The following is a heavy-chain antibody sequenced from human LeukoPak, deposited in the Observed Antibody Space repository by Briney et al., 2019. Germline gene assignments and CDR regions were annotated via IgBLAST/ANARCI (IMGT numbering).Heavy chain of an antibody. J-gene: IGHJ4*02. Sequence: ASVTVSCQVSGGTFSRYAISWVRQAAGRGREWVGRINPILSIANYAKNLQRRLTITADKPTSTAYMELSSLRSEDTAVYYCARVPAVTTSDYWGQGTLVTVSS. CDR2: INPILSIA. CDR1: GGTFSRYA. V-gene: IGHV1-69*04. D-gene: IGHD4-17*01. CDR3: ARVPAVTTSDY.